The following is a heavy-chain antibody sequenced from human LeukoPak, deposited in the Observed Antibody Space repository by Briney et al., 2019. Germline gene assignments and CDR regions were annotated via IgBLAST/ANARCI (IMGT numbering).Heavy chain of an antibody. D-gene: IGHD3-9*01. Sequence: GESLKISCKGSGYSFTSYWIGWERQMPRKGLEWMGIIYPGDSDTRYSPSFQGQVTISADKSISTAYLQRSSLKASDTAMYYCARLKGGYDIPEHAFDIWGQGTMVTVSS. CDR3: ARLKGGYDIPEHAFDI. CDR2: IYPGDSDT. J-gene: IGHJ3*02. V-gene: IGHV5-51*01. CDR1: GYSFTSYW.